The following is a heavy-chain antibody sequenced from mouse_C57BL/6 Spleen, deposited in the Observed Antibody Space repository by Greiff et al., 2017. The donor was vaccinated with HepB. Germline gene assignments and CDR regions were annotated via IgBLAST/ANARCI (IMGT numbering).Heavy chain of an antibody. CDR2: IYPRDGST. D-gene: IGHD2-1*01. J-gene: IGHJ3*01. CDR1: GYTFTSYD. V-gene: IGHV1-85*01. Sequence: VQLQQSGPELVKPGASVKLSCKASGYTFTSYDINWVKQRPGQGLEWIGWIYPRDGSTKYNEKFKGKATLTVDTSSSTAYMELHSLTSEDSAVYFCASPLYYGNYAPFAYWGQGTLVTVSA. CDR3: ASPLYYGNYAPFAY.